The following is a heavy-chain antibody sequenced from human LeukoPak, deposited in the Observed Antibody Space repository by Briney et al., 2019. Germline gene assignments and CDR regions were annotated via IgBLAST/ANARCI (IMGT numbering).Heavy chain of an antibody. CDR1: GFTFSSYS. CDR2: ISSSSSYI. J-gene: IGHJ3*02. V-gene: IGHV3-21*01. Sequence: KPGGSLRLSCAASGFTFSSYSMNWVRQAPGKGLEWVSSISSSSSYIYYADSVKGRFTISRDSAKNSLYLQMNSLRAEDTAVYYCAKDLESVYSLDAFDIWGHGTMVTVSS. D-gene: IGHD1-26*01. CDR3: AKDLESVYSLDAFDI.